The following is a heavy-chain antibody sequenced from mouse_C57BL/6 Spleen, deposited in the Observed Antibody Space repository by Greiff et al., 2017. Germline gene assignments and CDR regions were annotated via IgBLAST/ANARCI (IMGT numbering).Heavy chain of an antibody. D-gene: IGHD1-1*01. Sequence: EVKLVESGGGLVQPGGSLSLSCAASGFTFTDYYMSWVRQPPGKALEWLGFIRNKANGYTPEYSASVKGRFTISRDNSQTILYLQVNALRAEDSATYYCARSPTERIGSSPYWYFDVWGTGTTVTVSS. V-gene: IGHV7-3*01. CDR1: GFTFTDYY. CDR3: ARSPTERIGSSPYWYFDV. J-gene: IGHJ1*03. CDR2: IRNKANGYTP.